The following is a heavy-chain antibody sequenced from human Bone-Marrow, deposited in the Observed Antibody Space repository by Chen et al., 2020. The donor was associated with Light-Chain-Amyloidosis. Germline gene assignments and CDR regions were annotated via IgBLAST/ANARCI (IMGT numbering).Heavy chain of an antibody. Sequence: EVQLVESGGGLVQPGGSLRLSCATSGFNFSSFGMSWVRQAPGKGLEWVSTVSGSTVSTSYAGAVKGRFIISSDNSKSTLYLQLNSLRAGDTAVYFCSWKGGYFDFWGQGSLVTVSS. CDR1: GFNFSSFG. D-gene: IGHD3-10*01. J-gene: IGHJ4*02. V-gene: IGHV3-23*04. CDR3: SWKGGYFDF. CDR2: VSGSTVST.